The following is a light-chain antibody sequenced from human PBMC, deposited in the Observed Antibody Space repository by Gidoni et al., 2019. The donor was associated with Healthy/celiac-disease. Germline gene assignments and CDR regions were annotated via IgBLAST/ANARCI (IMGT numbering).Light chain of an antibody. J-gene: IGLJ2*01. CDR1: KLGDKY. V-gene: IGLV3-1*01. Sequence: SYELTPPPSVSVSPGQTASIPCSGDKLGDKYACWYQQKPGQSPVLVIYQDSKRPSGSPERFSGSNSGNTATLTISGTQAMDEADYYCQAWDSSVVVFGGGTKLTVL. CDR3: QAWDSSVVV. CDR2: QDS.